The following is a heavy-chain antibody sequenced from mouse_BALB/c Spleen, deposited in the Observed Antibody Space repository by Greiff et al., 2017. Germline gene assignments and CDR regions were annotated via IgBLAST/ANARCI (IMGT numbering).Heavy chain of an antibody. J-gene: IGHJ1*01. Sequence: VQLQQSGPELVKPGASVKVSCKASGYSFTDYNMYWVKQSHGKSLEWIGRINPYNGDTFYNQKFKGKATLTVDKSSSTAHMELRSLASEDSAVYYCARWRNSNHQTTLRVDWYFDVWGAGTTVTVSS. V-gene: IGHV1-20*02. D-gene: IGHD2-5*01. CDR2: INPYNGDT. CDR1: GYSFTDYN. CDR3: ARWRNSNHQTTLRVDWYFDV.